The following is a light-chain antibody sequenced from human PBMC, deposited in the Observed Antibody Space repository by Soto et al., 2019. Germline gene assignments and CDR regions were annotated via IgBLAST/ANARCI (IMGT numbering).Light chain of an antibody. CDR2: GAS. CDR3: QQYGRARLT. V-gene: IGKV3-20*01. Sequence: IVLTQSPGTLSLSPGEIATLSCRASQSVTSYLAWYQQKPGQAPRLLIYGASFRATDVPDRFTAGGSGTDFTLTISRLEPEDYAVYYCQQYGRARLTFGGGTKVEIK. J-gene: IGKJ4*01. CDR1: QSVTSY.